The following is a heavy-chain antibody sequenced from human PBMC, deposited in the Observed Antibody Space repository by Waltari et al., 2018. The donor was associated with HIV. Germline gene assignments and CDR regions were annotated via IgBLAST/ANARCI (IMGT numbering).Heavy chain of an antibody. D-gene: IGHD1-7*01. CDR2: INPNSGGT. V-gene: IGHV1-2*02. J-gene: IGHJ6*02. CDR1: GYTFTGHY. CDR3: ARDRARTTDYYYGMDV. Sequence: QVQLVQSGAEVKKPGASVKVSCTASGYTFTGHYMHWVRQAPGQGLECMGWINPNSGGTNYAQKFQGRVTMTRDTSISTAYMELSRLRSDDTAVYYCARDRARTTDYYYGMDVWGQGTTVTVSS.